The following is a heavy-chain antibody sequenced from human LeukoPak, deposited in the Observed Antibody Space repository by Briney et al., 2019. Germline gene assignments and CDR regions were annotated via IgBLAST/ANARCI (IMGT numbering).Heavy chain of an antibody. Sequence: GGSLRLSCAASGFTFSSYAMHWVRQAPGKGLEWVAVISYDGSNKYYADSVKGRFTISRDNSKNTLYLQMNSLRAEDTAVYYCAKGSNDYVWGSFDYWGQGTLVTVSS. J-gene: IGHJ4*02. CDR3: AKGSNDYVWGSFDY. D-gene: IGHD3-16*01. CDR2: ISYDGSNK. CDR1: GFTFSSYA. V-gene: IGHV3-30*04.